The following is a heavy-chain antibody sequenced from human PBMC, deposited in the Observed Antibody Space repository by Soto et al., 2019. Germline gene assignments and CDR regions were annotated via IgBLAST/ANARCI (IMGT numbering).Heavy chain of an antibody. J-gene: IGHJ6*02. CDR1: GGTFSSYT. CDR3: ARFRGSYGMDV. D-gene: IGHD3-10*01. CDR2: IIPILGIA. Sequence: QVQLVQSGAEVKKPGSSVKVSCKGSGGTFSSYTISWVRQAPGQGLEGMGRIIPILGIANHAQKFQGRVTITPDKSTTTAYIELSSLSSEDTAVYYCARFRGSYGMDVWGQGTTVTVSS. V-gene: IGHV1-69*02.